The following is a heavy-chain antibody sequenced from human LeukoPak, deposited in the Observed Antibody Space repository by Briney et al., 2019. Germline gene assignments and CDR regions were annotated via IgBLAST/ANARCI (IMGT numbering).Heavy chain of an antibody. Sequence: GGSLRLSCAASGFTFRSYAMSWVRQAPGKGLEWVSTIGGSGGSTHYADSVKGRFTISRDNSKNTLYLQMNSLRAEDTAVYYCAKDSDFWSGYYDYWGQGTLVTASS. CDR3: AKDSDFWSGYYDY. J-gene: IGHJ4*02. V-gene: IGHV3-23*01. D-gene: IGHD3-3*01. CDR2: IGGSGGST. CDR1: GFTFRSYA.